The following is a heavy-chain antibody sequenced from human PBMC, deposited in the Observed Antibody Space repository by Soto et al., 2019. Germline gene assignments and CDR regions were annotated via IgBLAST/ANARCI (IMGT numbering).Heavy chain of an antibody. J-gene: IGHJ5*02. D-gene: IGHD6-13*01. CDR3: ARQRVAAAGTWFDP. CDR1: GGSISSSSYY. CDR2: IYYSGST. V-gene: IGHV4-39*01. Sequence: SETLSLTCTVSGGSISSSSYYWGWIRQPPGKGLEWIGSIYYSGSTYYNPSLKSRVTISVDTSKNQFSLKLSSVTAADTAVYYCARQRVAAAGTWFDPWGQGTRVTVPS.